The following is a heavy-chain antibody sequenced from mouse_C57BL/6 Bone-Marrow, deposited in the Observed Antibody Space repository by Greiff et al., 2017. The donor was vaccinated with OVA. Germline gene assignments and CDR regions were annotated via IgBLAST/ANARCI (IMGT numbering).Heavy chain of an antibody. V-gene: IGHV1-69*01. CDR1: GYTFTSYW. J-gene: IGHJ3*01. D-gene: IGHD2-4*01. CDR3: ARGSYDYLAWFAY. Sequence: QVQLQQPGAELVMPGASVKLSCKASGYTFTSYWMHWVKQRPGQGLEWIGEIDPSDSYTNYNQKFKGKSTLTVDKSSSTAYMPLSSLTSEDSAVYYCARGSYDYLAWFAYWGQGTLVTVSA. CDR2: IDPSDSYT.